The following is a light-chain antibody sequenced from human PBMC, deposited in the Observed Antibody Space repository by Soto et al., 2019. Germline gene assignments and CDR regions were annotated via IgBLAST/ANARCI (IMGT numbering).Light chain of an antibody. CDR1: QSINNNF. V-gene: IGKV3-20*01. J-gene: IGKJ1*01. CDR3: QQYTNLPRT. CDR2: RVS. Sequence: EGVLTQSPDTLSLSPGETATLSCRASQSINNNFLAWYQQRPGQAPRLLIFRVSTRASGIPDRLRGSESGTDFTLTITRLEPEDFALYSCQQYTNLPRTFGQGTKGEIK.